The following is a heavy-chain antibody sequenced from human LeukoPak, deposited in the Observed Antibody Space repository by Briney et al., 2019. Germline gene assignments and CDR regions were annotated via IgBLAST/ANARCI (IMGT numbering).Heavy chain of an antibody. V-gene: IGHV4-59*01. CDR1: GGSISSYY. D-gene: IGHD2-8*01. Sequence: SETLSLTCTVSGGSISSYYWSWIRQPPGKGLGWIAYIYYSGSTNYNPSLKSRVTISIDTSKNQFSLKLNSVTAADTAVYYGARGLIRQSAFDIWGQGTMVTLSS. J-gene: IGHJ3*02. CDR3: ARGLIRQSAFDI. CDR2: IYYSGST.